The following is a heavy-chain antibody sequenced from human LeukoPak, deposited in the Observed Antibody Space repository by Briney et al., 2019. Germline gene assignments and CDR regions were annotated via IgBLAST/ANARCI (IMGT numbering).Heavy chain of an antibody. CDR1: GSYW. V-gene: IGHV3-74*01. D-gene: IGHD2/OR15-2a*01. Sequence: GGSLRLSCAASGSYWMHWVRQAPGKGLVWVSHINSDGSWTSYADSVKGRFTISKDNAKNTVYLQMNNLKAEDTAVYYCVSFYETYWGRGTLVTVSS. CDR3: VSFYETY. J-gene: IGHJ4*02. CDR2: INSDGSWT.